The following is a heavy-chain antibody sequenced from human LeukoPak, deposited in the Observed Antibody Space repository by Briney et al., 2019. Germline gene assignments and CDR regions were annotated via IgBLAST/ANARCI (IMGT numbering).Heavy chain of an antibody. D-gene: IGHD3-10*01. CDR2: ISWDGGST. J-gene: IGHJ4*02. V-gene: IGHV3-43D*03. CDR3: ANLARGY. Sequence: GGSLRLSCAASRFTFDDYAMHWVRQAPGKGLEWVSLISWDGGSTYYADSVKGRFTISRDNNKNSLYLQMNSLGAEDTAFYYCANLARGYWGQGTLVTVSS. CDR1: RFTFDDYA.